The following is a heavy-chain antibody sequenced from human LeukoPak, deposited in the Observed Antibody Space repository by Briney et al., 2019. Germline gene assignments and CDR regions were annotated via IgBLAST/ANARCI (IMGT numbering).Heavy chain of an antibody. J-gene: IGHJ4*02. CDR2: ITGAGDTT. Sequence: PGGSLRLSCAASGFTFSTFAMSWVRQDPGRGLEWVPSITGAGDTTYYPESVKGRFIISRDNSKNTLYLQMNSLRVEDTALYFCVRDRNYYEALQRSYWGQGTLVTVSS. CDR1: GFTFSTFA. D-gene: IGHD3-3*01. CDR3: VRDRNYYEALQRSY. V-gene: IGHV3-23*01.